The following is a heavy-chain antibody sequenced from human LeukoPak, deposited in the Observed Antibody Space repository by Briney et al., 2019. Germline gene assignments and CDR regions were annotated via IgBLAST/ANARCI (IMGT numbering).Heavy chain of an antibody. V-gene: IGHV1-2*02. CDR2: INPNSGGT. D-gene: IGHD5-18*01. J-gene: IGHJ4*02. CDR1: GYTFTGYY. Sequence: ASVKVSCKASGYTFTGYYMHWVRQAPGQGLEWMGWINPNSGGTNYAQKFQGRVTMTRDTSISTAYMELRSLRSDDTAVYYCARDEDTAADPFDYWGQGTLVTVSS. CDR3: ARDEDTAADPFDY.